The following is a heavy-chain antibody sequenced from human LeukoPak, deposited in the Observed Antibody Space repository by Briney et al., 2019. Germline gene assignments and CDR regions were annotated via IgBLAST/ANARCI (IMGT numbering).Heavy chain of an antibody. J-gene: IGHJ4*02. Sequence: GGSLRLSCAASGFIFTDYWMNWVRQAPGRGLEWLASVKGVGSATSYVDSVKGRFTISRDNAKNSLYLQMNSLRADDTDLYYCARSRGDFWGQGTLVTVSS. CDR3: ARSRGDF. CDR1: GFIFTDYW. CDR2: VKGVGSAT. V-gene: IGHV3-7*01.